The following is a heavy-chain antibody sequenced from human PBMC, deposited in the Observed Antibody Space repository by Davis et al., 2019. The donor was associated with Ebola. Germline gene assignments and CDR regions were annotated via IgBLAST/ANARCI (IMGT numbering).Heavy chain of an antibody. CDR1: GFTFSSYS. Sequence: GGSLRLSCAASGFTFSSYSMNWVRQAPGKGLEWVSSISSRSEYIYYADSVKGRFTTSRDNAKNSLFLQMNSLRAEDTAVYYCARGRFGDYDDWFDPWGQGTMVTVSS. CDR2: ISSRSEYI. V-gene: IGHV3-21*01. D-gene: IGHD4-17*01. J-gene: IGHJ5*02. CDR3: ARGRFGDYDDWFDP.